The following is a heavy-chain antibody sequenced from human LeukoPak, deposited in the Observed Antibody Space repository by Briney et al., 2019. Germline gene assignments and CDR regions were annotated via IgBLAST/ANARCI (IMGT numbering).Heavy chain of an antibody. CDR3: ARSYYYDSPFDY. J-gene: IGHJ4*02. CDR1: GGSISSSNW. D-gene: IGHD3-22*01. CDR2: IYHSGST. V-gene: IGHV4-4*02. Sequence: SETLSLTCAVSGGSISSSNWWSWVRQPPGKGLEWIGEIYHSGSTNYNPSLKSRVTISVDTSKNQFSLKLSSVTAADTAVYYCARSYYYDSPFDYWGQGTLVTVSS.